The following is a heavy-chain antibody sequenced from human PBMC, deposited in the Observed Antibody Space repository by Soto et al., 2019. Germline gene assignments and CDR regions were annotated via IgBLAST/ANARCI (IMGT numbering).Heavy chain of an antibody. Sequence: PGGSLRLSCAASGFTFGSYAMHWVRQAPGKGLEWVAVISYDGSNKYYADSVKGRFTISRDNSKNTLYLQMNSLRAEDTAVYYCASPGSSSSSGEYFDYWGQGTLVTVSS. CDR3: ASPGSSSSSGEYFDY. CDR2: ISYDGSNK. D-gene: IGHD6-6*01. CDR1: GFTFGSYA. V-gene: IGHV3-30-3*01. J-gene: IGHJ4*02.